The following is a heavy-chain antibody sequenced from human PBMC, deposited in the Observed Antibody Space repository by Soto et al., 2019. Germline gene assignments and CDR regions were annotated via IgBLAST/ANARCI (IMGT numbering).Heavy chain of an antibody. CDR3: ARLSPIIPDAIQSYYFDY. CDR2: IYPGDSST. Sequence: PXESLKVSWRGSGYTFATCWIALVLQMPRKGLEWMGIIYPGDSSTTYSPSFQGQVTFSVDKSISTATLQWSSLKASDTAIYYCARLSPIIPDAIQSYYFDYWGHGTLVTVSS. V-gene: IGHV5-51*01. D-gene: IGHD2-2*02. J-gene: IGHJ4*01. CDR1: GYTFATCW.